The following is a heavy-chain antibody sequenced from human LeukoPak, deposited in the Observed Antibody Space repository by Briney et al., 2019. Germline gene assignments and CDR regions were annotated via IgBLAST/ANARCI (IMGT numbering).Heavy chain of an antibody. CDR2: INHSGST. CDR3: ARGKRAVFDY. CDR1: GGSFSGYY. D-gene: IGHD6-19*01. J-gene: IGHJ4*02. V-gene: IGHV4-34*01. Sequence: SETLSLTCAVYGGSFSGYYWIWIRQPPGKGLEWIGEINHSGSTNYNPSLESRVTISVDTSKNQFSLKLSSVTAADTAVYYCARGKRAVFDYWGQGTLVTVSS.